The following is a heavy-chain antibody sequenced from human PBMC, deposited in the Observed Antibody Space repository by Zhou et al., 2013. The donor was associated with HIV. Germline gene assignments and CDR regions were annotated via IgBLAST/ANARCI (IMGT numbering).Heavy chain of an antibody. V-gene: IGHV1-69*05. CDR1: GGTFSSYA. CDR3: ARGGPCSSTSCYDAFDI. J-gene: IGHJ3*02. D-gene: IGHD2-2*01. CDR2: IIPIFGTA. Sequence: QVQLVQSGAEVKKPGSSVKVSCKASGGTFSSYAISWVRQAPGQGLEWMGGIIPIFGTANYAQKFQGRVTITTDESTSTAYMELSSLRSEDTAVYYCARGGPCSSTSCYDAFDIWGQGDNGHRLF.